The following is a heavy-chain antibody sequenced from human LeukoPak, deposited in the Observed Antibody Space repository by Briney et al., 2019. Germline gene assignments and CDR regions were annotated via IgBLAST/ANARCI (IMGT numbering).Heavy chain of an antibody. CDR3: ARGGLPYYDCWSSYRNWFDP. J-gene: IGHJ5*02. D-gene: IGHD3-3*01. CDR2: IYTSGSS. CDR1: GGSISSGSYY. Sequence: SETLSLSCTVSGGSISSGSYYWSWVRQPAGKGLEWIGRIYTSGSSNYNPSLKSRVTISVDTSKNQFSQKLTAVTDADTAVYYCARGGLPYYDCWSSYRNWFDPWGQGTLVTVSS. V-gene: IGHV4-61*02.